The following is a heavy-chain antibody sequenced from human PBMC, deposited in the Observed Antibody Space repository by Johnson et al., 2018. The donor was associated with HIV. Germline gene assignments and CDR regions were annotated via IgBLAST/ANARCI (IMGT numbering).Heavy chain of an antibody. CDR1: GFTFSSYA. CDR3: ARGFLTGTPSDAFDI. D-gene: IGHD1-1*01. V-gene: IGHV3-30*04. J-gene: IGHJ3*02. CDR2: ISYDGSNK. Sequence: QVQLVESGGGVVRPGRSLRLSCAASGFTFSSYAMHWVRQAPGKGLEWVAVISYDGSNKYYADSVKGRFTISRDNSKNTLYLQKNSLRAEDTAVYYCARGFLTGTPSDAFDIWGQGTMVTVSS.